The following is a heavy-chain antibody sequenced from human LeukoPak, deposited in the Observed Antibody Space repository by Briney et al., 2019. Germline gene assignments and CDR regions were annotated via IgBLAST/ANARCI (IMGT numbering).Heavy chain of an antibody. J-gene: IGHJ5*02. Sequence: SETLSLTCTVSGGSISSSSYYWSWIRQPAGKGLEWIGRIYTSGSTNYNPSLKSRVTMSVDTSKNQFSLKLSSVTAADTAVYYCARGHDFWSGSNWFDPWGQGTLVTVSS. D-gene: IGHD3-3*01. CDR3: ARGHDFWSGSNWFDP. CDR2: IYTSGST. V-gene: IGHV4-61*02. CDR1: GGSISSSSYY.